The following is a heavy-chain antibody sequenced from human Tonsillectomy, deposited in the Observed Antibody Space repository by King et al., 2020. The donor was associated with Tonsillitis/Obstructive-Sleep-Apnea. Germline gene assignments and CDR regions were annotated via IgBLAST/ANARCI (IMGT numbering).Heavy chain of an antibody. Sequence: VQLVESGGGLVQPGGSLRLSCSASGFTFSFYAMHWVRQAPGKGLEYVSVINSNGGTPYYADSVKGRFTISRDNSKNTLYLQMSSLRAEDTAVYYCVKDPVRQYIDYYSALDIWGPGTMVTVSP. D-gene: IGHD2-21*02. CDR1: GFTFSFYA. CDR3: VKDPVRQYIDYYSALDI. J-gene: IGHJ3*02. V-gene: IGHV3-64D*06. CDR2: INSNGGTP.